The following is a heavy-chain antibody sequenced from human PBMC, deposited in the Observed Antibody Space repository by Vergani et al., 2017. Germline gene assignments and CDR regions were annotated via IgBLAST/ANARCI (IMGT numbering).Heavy chain of an antibody. J-gene: IGHJ4*02. D-gene: IGHD3-10*01. CDR2: IIPIFGTA. CDR3: AXPGRATGFEERPLYFDY. Sequence: QVQLVQSGAEVKKPGSSVKVSCKASGGTFSSYAISWVRQAPGQGLEWMGGIIPIFGTANYAQKFQGRVTITADESTSTAYMERSSLRSEDTAVYDCAXPGRATGFEERPLYFDYWGQGTLVTVSS. CDR1: GGTFSSYA. V-gene: IGHV1-69*01.